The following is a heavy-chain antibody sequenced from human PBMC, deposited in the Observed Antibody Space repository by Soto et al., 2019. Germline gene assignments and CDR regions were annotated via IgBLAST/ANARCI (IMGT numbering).Heavy chain of an antibody. CDR1: GGSVSSGSYH. CDR2: IYHSGSI. V-gene: IGHV4-61*01. J-gene: IGHJ5*02. CDR3: ARLSAAWFDP. D-gene: IGHD6-19*01. Sequence: QVQLQESGPGLVKPSETLSLTCTVSGGSVSSGSYHWGWIRQPPGKGLEWIGYIYHSGSINYNPSLKSRVTISVDTSKNQFSLSLTSVTSADTAVYYCARLSAAWFDPWGQGTLVTVAS.